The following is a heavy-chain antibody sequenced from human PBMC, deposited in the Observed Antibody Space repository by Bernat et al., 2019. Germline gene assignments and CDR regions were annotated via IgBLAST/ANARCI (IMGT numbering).Heavy chain of an antibody. V-gene: IGHV1-2*04. J-gene: IGHJ5*02. CDR2: INPNSAGT. CDR3: ARGYYGSGRTGFDP. Sequence: QVQLVQSGAEVKKPGASVKVSCKVSGYTLTELSMHWVRQAPGKGLEWMGRINPNSAGTNYAQKFQGWVTMTRDTSSSTAYMELSRLTSDDTAVYYCARGYYGSGRTGFDPWGQGTLVTVSS. CDR1: GYTLTELS. D-gene: IGHD3-10*01.